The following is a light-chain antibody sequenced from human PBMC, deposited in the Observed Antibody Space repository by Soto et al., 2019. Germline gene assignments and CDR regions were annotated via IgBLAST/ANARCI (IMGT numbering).Light chain of an antibody. V-gene: IGKV3-15*01. CDR2: ATS. CDR1: QSINGN. CDR3: QQYNTWYT. Sequence: EIVMTQSPATLSVSPGERATLSCRASQSINGNLVWYQRKPGQAPRLLMYATSVRATGIPARFSGSGSGTEYTLTISSLQSEDFAVFYCQQYNTWYTFGQGTKLEIK. J-gene: IGKJ2*01.